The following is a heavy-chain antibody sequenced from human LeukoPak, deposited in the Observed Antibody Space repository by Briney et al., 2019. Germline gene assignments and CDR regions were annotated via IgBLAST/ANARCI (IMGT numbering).Heavy chain of an antibody. Sequence: ASVKVSCKASGYTFTSYGISWVRQAPGQGLEWMGWINPNSGDTNYAQKFQDRVTMTRDTSISTAYIELNLLRSDDTAVYYCARGDYYGSPKVVAAWGQGTLVTVSS. CDR3: ARGDYYGSPKVVAA. V-gene: IGHV1-2*02. D-gene: IGHD3-10*01. CDR1: GYTFTSYG. CDR2: INPNSGDT. J-gene: IGHJ5*02.